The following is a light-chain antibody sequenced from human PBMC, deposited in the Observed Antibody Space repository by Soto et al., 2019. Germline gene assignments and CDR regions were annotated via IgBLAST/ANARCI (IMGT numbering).Light chain of an antibody. J-gene: IGKJ3*01. Sequence: DIQMTQSASSLSASVGDRVTITCRASQGISNYLAWYQQKRGKVPKLLIYAASTLQSGVPSRFSGSGSGTDLTLTIHNLPPEYVATYYFQKYKSCPFTSGPGTKVDIK. CDR3: QKYKSCPFT. CDR1: QGISNY. V-gene: IGKV1-27*01. CDR2: AAS.